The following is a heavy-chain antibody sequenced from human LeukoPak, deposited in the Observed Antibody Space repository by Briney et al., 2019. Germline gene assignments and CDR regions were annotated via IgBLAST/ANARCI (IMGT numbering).Heavy chain of an antibody. CDR3: ARWVGAAGFDY. Sequence: GGSLRLSCAASGFIFSSYGMHWVRQAPGKGLEWVAVIWYDGSNKYYADSVKGRFSIPRDNSKNTLYLQMNSLRAEDTAVYYCARWVGAAGFDYWGQGTLVTVSS. V-gene: IGHV3-33*01. CDR2: IWYDGSNK. D-gene: IGHD2-15*01. J-gene: IGHJ4*02. CDR1: GFIFSSYG.